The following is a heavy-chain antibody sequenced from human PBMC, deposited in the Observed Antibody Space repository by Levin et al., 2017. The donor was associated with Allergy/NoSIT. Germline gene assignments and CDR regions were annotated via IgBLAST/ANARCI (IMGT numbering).Heavy chain of an antibody. CDR3: AKESSPSYYDSSGSFNS. V-gene: IGHV3-23*01. Sequence: GGSLRLSCAAPGFTFSSFAMDWVRQAPGKGLEWVSTISGSGGGTYYTNSVKGRFSISRDNSKKTLYLQMDSLRAEDTAVYYCAKESSPSYYDSSGSFNSWGQGTLVTVSS. CDR2: ISGSGGGT. D-gene: IGHD3-22*01. J-gene: IGHJ4*02. CDR1: GFTFSSFA.